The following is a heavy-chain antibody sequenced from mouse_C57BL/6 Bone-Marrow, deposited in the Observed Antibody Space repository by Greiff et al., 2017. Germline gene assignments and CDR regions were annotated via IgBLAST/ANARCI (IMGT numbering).Heavy chain of an antibody. D-gene: IGHD2-5*01. V-gene: IGHV1-81*01. CDR3: ARRSNYRGDY. J-gene: IGHJ4*01. CDR2: IYPRSGNT. Sequence: VKLVESGAELARPGASVKLSCKASGYTFTSYGISWVKQRTGQGLEWIGEIYPRSGNTYYNEKFKGKATLTADKSSSTAYMELRSLTSEDSAVYFCARRSNYRGDYWGQGTSVTVSS. CDR1: GYTFTSYG.